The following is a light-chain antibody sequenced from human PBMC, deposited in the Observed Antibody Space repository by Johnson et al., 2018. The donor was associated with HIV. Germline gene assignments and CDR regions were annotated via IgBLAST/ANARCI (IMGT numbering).Light chain of an antibody. CDR1: SSNIGNNY. Sequence: QSVLSQPPSVSAAPGQKVTISCSGSSSNIGNNYVSWYQQLPGTAPKLLIYDNNKRPSGIPDRFSGSKSGTSATLDITGLQTGDEADYYCGTWDSSLSARYVFGTGTKVTVL. V-gene: IGLV1-51*01. CDR2: DNN. J-gene: IGLJ1*01. CDR3: GTWDSSLSARYV.